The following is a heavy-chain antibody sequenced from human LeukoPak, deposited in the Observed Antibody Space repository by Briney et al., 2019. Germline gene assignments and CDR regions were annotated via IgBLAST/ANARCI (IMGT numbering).Heavy chain of an antibody. V-gene: IGHV6-1*01. CDR1: GDSVSSNSVT. CDR2: TYYRSTWYN. J-gene: IGHJ5*02. Sequence: SQTLSLTCAISGDSVSSNSVTWNWIRQSPSRGLEWLGRTYYRSTWYNDYAVSVRGRITVNPDTSKNQFSLHLNTVTPEGTAVYYCARRLTQYDCFDPWGQGILVTVSS. D-gene: IGHD2-2*01. CDR3: ARRLTQYDCFDP.